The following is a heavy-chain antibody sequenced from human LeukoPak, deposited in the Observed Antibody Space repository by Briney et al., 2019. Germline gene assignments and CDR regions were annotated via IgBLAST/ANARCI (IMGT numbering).Heavy chain of an antibody. D-gene: IGHD6-19*01. Sequence: SQTLSLTCAISGDSVSSSSAAWNWIRQSPSRGLEWLGRTYYRSKWYNDYAVSVKSRITINPDTSKNQFSLQLNSVTPEDTAVYYCARGKSSGWYYYYYGMDVWGQGTTVTVSS. CDR3: ARGKSSGWYYYYYGMDV. CDR2: TYYRSKWYN. CDR1: GDSVSSSSAA. V-gene: IGHV6-1*01. J-gene: IGHJ6*02.